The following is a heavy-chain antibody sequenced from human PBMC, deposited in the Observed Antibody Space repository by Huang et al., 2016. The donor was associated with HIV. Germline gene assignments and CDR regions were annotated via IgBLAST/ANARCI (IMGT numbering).Heavy chain of an antibody. V-gene: IGHV1-2*02. CDR1: GYTFTDYY. J-gene: IGHJ4*02. CDR3: ARQRTTYYYDSSGYRGEFDQ. D-gene: IGHD3-22*01. CDR2: INPNSGGT. Sequence: QVHLVQSGAEVKQPGASVKVSCKASGYTFTDYYIHWLRPAPGQGLEWMGGINPNSGGTNYAQKFQGRVTMTTDTFISTAYMDLIRLKSDDTAVYHCARQRTTYYYDSSGYRGEFDQWGQGTLVTVSS.